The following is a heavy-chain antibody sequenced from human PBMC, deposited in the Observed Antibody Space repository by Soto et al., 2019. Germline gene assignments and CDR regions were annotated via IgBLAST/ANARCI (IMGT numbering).Heavy chain of an antibody. CDR2: MNPNSGNT. CDR1: GYTFTSYD. D-gene: IGHD2-15*01. Sequence: QVQLVQSGAEVKKPGASVKVSCKASGYTFTSYDINWVRQATGQGLEWMGWMNPNSGNTGYAQKFQGRVTMTRNTSISTADMELSSLRSEDTAVYYCARGARYCSGGSCYALAVWGQGTTVTVSS. CDR3: ARGARYCSGGSCYALAV. V-gene: IGHV1-8*01. J-gene: IGHJ6*02.